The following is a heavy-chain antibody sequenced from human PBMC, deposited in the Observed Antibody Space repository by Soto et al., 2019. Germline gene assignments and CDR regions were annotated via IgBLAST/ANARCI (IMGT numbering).Heavy chain of an antibody. J-gene: IGHJ4*02. D-gene: IGHD3-16*01. CDR2: IYYSGST. V-gene: IGHV4-61*01. Sequence: SETLSLTCTFSVVSVSSGSYYCSWVRQPPGKGLEWIGCIYYSGSTNYNPSLKSRVTISVDTSKNQFSLKLSSVTAADTAVYYCARYAYRHAWELAYGGQGTVVPVS. CDR3: ARYAYRHAWELAY. CDR1: VVSVSSGSYY.